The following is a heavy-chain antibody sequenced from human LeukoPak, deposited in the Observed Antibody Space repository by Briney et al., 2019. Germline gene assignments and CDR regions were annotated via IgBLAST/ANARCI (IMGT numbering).Heavy chain of an antibody. V-gene: IGHV4-39*01. Sequence: SETLSLTCTVSGGSISSSSYYWGWIRQPPGKGLEWIGSIYYSGSTYYNPSLKSRVTISVDTSKNQFSLKLSSVTAADTAAYYCARHDWQKGHYWGQGTLVTVSS. CDR1: GGSISSSSYY. CDR2: IYYSGST. J-gene: IGHJ4*02. D-gene: IGHD2-21*01. CDR3: ARHDWQKGHY.